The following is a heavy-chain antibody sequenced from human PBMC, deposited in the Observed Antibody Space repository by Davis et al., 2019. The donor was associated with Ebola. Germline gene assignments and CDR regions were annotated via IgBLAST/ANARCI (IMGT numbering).Heavy chain of an antibody. CDR3: ASPQLGIVAFDI. J-gene: IGHJ3*02. CDR1: GGTFSSHT. Sequence: AASVKVSCKASGGTFSSHTISWVRQAPGQGLEWMGRIIPILGIANYAQKFQGRVTITADKSTSTAYIELSSLRSEDTAVYYCASPQLGIVAFDIWGQGTMVTVSS. D-gene: IGHD7-27*01. CDR2: IIPILGIA. V-gene: IGHV1-69*02.